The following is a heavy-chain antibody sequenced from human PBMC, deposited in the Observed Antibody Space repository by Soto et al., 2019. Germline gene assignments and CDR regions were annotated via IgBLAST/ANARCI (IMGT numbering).Heavy chain of an antibody. CDR3: ATPANIVVVTAGGMDV. CDR2: FDPEDGET. Sequence: ASVKVSCKASGGTFSSYAISWVRQAPGKGLEWMGGFDPEDGETIYAQKFQGRVTMTEDTSTDTAYMELSSLRSEDTAVYYCATPANIVVVTAGGMDVLGQGTMVTVSS. D-gene: IGHD2-21*02. V-gene: IGHV1-24*01. CDR1: GGTFSSYA. J-gene: IGHJ6*02.